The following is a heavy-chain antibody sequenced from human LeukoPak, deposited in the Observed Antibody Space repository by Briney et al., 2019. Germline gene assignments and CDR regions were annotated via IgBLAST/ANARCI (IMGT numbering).Heavy chain of an antibody. CDR1: GFTFSTYA. V-gene: IGHV3-23*01. D-gene: IGHD3-10*01. J-gene: IGHJ6*02. CDR3: ARARYYYGSGGV. Sequence: PGGSLRLSCAASGFTFSTYAMSWVRQAPGKGLEWVSAISGSGDSTYYADSVKGRFTISRDNSKNTLNLQMNSLRAEDTAVYYCARARYYYGSGGVWGQGTTVTVSS. CDR2: ISGSGDST.